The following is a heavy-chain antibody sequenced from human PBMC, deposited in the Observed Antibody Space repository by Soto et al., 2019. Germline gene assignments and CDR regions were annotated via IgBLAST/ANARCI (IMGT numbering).Heavy chain of an antibody. J-gene: IGHJ4*02. CDR3: ARDDPTAYGYSDY. CDR1: GFTFSSYG. V-gene: IGHV3-33*01. Sequence: GGSLRLSCAASGFTFSSYGMHWVRQAPGKGLEWVAVIWYDGSNKYYADSVKGRFTISRVNSKNTLYLQMNSLRAEDTAVYYCARDDPTAYGYSDYWGQGTLVTVSS. CDR2: IWYDGSNK. D-gene: IGHD5-18*01.